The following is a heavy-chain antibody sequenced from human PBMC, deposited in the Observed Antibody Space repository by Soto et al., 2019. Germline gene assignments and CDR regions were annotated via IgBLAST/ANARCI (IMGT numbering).Heavy chain of an antibody. CDR3: AKDWSPYGGVSGGFLG. J-gene: IGHJ4*02. Sequence: EVQLLESGGGLVQPGGSLRLSCAASGFTFSTYAMSWVRQAPGKGLEWVSGISGSGGSIYYADSVKGRFTISRDNSKNTLYLQMNSLRAEDTAVYYRAKDWSPYGGVSGGFLGWGQGTLVTVFS. CDR1: GFTFSTYA. V-gene: IGHV3-23*01. D-gene: IGHD4-17*01. CDR2: ISGSGGSI.